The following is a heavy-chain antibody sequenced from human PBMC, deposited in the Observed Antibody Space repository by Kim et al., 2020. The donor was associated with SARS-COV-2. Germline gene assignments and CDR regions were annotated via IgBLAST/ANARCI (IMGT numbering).Heavy chain of an antibody. J-gene: IGHJ4*02. CDR2: SIK. V-gene: IGHV3-48*02. Sequence: SIKYYADSVEGRFTISRDNAKNSVSLQMNSLRDEDTAMYYCASSAYYIDCCGQGTLVTV. CDR3: ASSAYYIDC. D-gene: IGHD6-25*01.